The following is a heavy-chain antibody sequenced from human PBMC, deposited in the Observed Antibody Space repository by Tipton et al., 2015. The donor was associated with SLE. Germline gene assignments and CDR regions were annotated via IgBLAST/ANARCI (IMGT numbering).Heavy chain of an antibody. Sequence: TLSLTCAVYGGSFSDYYWSWIRQPPGKGLEWIGEVTQSGATNYNPSLKSRVTVSVDTSKNQFSLKLSSVTAADTAVYYCASRGIAAAGTGTYAFDIWGQGTMVTVSS. J-gene: IGHJ3*02. V-gene: IGHV4-34*01. CDR1: GGSFSDYY. CDR2: VTQSGAT. CDR3: ASRGIAAAGTGTYAFDI. D-gene: IGHD6-13*01.